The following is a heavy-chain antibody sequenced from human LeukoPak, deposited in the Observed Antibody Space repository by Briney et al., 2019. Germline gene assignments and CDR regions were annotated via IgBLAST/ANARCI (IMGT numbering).Heavy chain of an antibody. CDR3: ARGYCSSTSCYKRRAWFDP. Sequence: ASVKVSCKASGCTFTGYYMHWVRQAPGQGLEWMGWINPNSGGTNYAQKFQGRVTMTRDTSISTAYMELSRLRSDDTAVYYCARGYCSSTSCYKRRAWFDPWGQGTLVTVSS. V-gene: IGHV1-2*02. CDR2: INPNSGGT. D-gene: IGHD2-2*02. J-gene: IGHJ5*02. CDR1: GCTFTGYY.